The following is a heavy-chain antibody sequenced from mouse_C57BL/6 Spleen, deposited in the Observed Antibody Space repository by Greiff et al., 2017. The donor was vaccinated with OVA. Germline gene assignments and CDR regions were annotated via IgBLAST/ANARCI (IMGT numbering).Heavy chain of an antibody. J-gene: IGHJ4*01. CDR3: AIEGRPIYYGNYEDYYAMDY. V-gene: IGHV1-74*01. CDR1: GYTFTSYW. D-gene: IGHD2-1*01. CDR2: ILPSDSDT. Sequence: QVQLQQPGAELVKPGASVKVSCKASGYTFTSYWMHWVKQRPGQGLEWIGRILPSDSDTNYNQKFKGKATLTVDNSSSTAYMQLSSLTSEDSAVYYCAIEGRPIYYGNYEDYYAMDYWGQGTSVTVSS.